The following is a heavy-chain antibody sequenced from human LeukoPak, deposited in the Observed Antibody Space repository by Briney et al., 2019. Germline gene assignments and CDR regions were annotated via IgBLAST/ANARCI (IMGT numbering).Heavy chain of an antibody. CDR1: GFTFSSYG. J-gene: IGHJ4*02. Sequence: GGSLRLSCAASGFTFSSYGMHWVRQAPGKGLEGVAVISYDGSNTYYADSVKGRFTISRDNSKNTLYLQMNSLRAEDTAVYYCAKDLVGSPGIAVAGRSGNYSAQGTLVTVSS. D-gene: IGHD6-19*01. CDR2: ISYDGSNT. CDR3: AKDLVGSPGIAVAGRSGNY. V-gene: IGHV3-30*18.